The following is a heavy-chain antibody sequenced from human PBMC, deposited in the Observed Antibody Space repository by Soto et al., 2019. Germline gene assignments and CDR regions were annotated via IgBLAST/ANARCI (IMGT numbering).Heavy chain of an antibody. D-gene: IGHD3-9*01. Sequence: PGGSLRLSCAASGFTFSSYGMHWVRQAPGKGLEWVAVISYDGSNKYYADSVKGRFTISRDNSKNTLYLQMNSLRAEDTAVYYCARDYDILAIFDHWGQGTLVTVS. CDR3: ARDYDILAIFDH. CDR2: ISYDGSNK. J-gene: IGHJ4*02. V-gene: IGHV3-30*03. CDR1: GFTFSSYG.